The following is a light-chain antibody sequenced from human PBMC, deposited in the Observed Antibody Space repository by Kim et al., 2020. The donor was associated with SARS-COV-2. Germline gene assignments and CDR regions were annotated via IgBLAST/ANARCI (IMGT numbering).Light chain of an antibody. CDR1: SSNIGNNY. V-gene: IGLV1-51*01. CDR2: DNN. Sequence: QSVLTPPPSVSAAPGQKVTISCPGSSSNIGNNYVSWYQQLPGTAPKLLIYDNNKRPSGIPARVTGSKSGTSATLGITGLQTGDEADYYCGTWDSGLSAVFGGGTQLTVL. CDR3: GTWDSGLSAV. J-gene: IGLJ3*02.